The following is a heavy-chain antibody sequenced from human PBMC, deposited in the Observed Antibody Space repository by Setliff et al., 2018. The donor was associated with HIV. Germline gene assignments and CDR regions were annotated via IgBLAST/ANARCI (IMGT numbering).Heavy chain of an antibody. V-gene: IGHV4-4*02. CDR1: GDSVRKSNW. Sequence: PSETLSLTCGVSGDSVRKSNWWSWVRQTPGKGPEWIGHIYTNGYTNYNPSLKSRLTISLDTSKNQFSLKLNSVTAADTAVYYCARGHCSGTNCYGVDYYGMDVWGQGIAVTVSS. D-gene: IGHD2-2*01. CDR3: ARGHCSGTNCYGVDYYGMDV. CDR2: IYTNGYT. J-gene: IGHJ6*02.